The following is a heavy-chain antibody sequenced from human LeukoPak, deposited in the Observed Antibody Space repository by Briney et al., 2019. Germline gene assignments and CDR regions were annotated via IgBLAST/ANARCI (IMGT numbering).Heavy chain of an antibody. CDR1: GFTFSRYW. V-gene: IGHV3-7*01. J-gene: IGHJ4*02. Sequence: GGSLRLSCAASGFTFSRYWMSWVRQAPGKGLEWVASINQDESAKYYVDSVKGRFTISRDNAKNTLYLQMNSLRAEDTAVYYCAKEAEEGPTVTTGFDYWGQGTLVTVSS. CDR3: AKEAEEGPTVTTGFDY. D-gene: IGHD4-17*01. CDR2: INQDESAK.